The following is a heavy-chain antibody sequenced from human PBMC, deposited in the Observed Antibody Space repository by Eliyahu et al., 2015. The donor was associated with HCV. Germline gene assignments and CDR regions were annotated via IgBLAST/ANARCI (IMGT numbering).Heavy chain of an antibody. J-gene: IGHJ5*02. CDR3: ARAHSGSLYVGNWFDP. CDR2: IYPRDSHT. CDR1: GXSLTNYW. V-gene: IGHV5-51*01. Sequence: EVQVVQSGAEVKKPGXSLXIXCKGSGXSLTNYWIAWVRQXPGKGLEWVGIIYPRDSHTVYSPSFQGQVTMSTDRSINTAYLRWRSLKASDTGIYYCARAHSGSLYVGNWFDPWGQGTLVIVSS. D-gene: IGHD1-26*01.